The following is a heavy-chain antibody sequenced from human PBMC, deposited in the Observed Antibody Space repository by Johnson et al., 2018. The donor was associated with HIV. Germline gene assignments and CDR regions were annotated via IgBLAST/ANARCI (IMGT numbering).Heavy chain of an antibody. V-gene: IGHV3-30*18. CDR2: ISFDGSNK. CDR3: AKWGLAPRGGSAFDI. Sequence: QMLLVESGGRVVQPGRSLRLSCATSGFTFSSYGMHWVRQAPGKGLEWVAVISFDGSNKYYADSVKGRFTISRDNSKNTLYLQMHSLRAEDTAVYYCAKWGLAPRGGSAFDIWGQGTMVTVSS. D-gene: IGHD6-6*01. J-gene: IGHJ3*02. CDR1: GFTFSSYG.